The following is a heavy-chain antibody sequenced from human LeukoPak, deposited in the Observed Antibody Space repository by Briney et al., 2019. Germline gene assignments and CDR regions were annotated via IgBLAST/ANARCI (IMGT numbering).Heavy chain of an antibody. J-gene: IGHJ6*03. CDR1: GFTFSTYS. D-gene: IGHD1-7*01. V-gene: IGHV3-48*01. Sequence: GGSLRLSCAASGFTFSTYSMNWVRQAPGKGLEWVSYISSSSSTTYYADSVKGRFTISRDNAKDSLYLQMNSLRAEDTAVYYCARRANTKLVLFYYYYMDVWGKGTTVTVSS. CDR2: ISSSSSTT. CDR3: ARRANTKLVLFYYYYMDV.